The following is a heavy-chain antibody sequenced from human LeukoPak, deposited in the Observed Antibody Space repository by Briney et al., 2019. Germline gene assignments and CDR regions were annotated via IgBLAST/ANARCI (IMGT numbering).Heavy chain of an antibody. J-gene: IGHJ3*02. D-gene: IGHD3-3*01. V-gene: IGHV3-21*01. CDR1: GFTFSNYA. CDR2: ISSSSSYI. CDR3: ARYFPTYYDPDAFDI. Sequence: PGGSPRLSCAASGFTFSNYAMNWVRQAPGKGLEWVSSISSSSSYIYYADSVKGRFTISRDNAKNSLYLQMNSLRAEDTAVYYCARYFPTYYDPDAFDIWGQGTMVTVSS.